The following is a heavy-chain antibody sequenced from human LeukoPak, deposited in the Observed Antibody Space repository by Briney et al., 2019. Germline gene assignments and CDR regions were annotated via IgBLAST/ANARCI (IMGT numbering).Heavy chain of an antibody. J-gene: IGHJ4*02. V-gene: IGHV3-13*04. Sequence: GGSLRLSCAASGFTFSSYDMHWARQTTGKGLEWVSAIGTAGDTYYPGSGKGRFTISRENAKNSLYLQMNSLRAGDTAVYYCARGGYSSGGYYFDYWGQGTLVTVSS. CDR3: ARGGYSSGGYYFDY. CDR1: GFTFSSYD. D-gene: IGHD6-19*01. CDR2: IGTAGDT.